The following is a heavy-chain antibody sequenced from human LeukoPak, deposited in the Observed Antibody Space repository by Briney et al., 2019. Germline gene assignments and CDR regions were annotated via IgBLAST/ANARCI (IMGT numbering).Heavy chain of an antibody. D-gene: IGHD5-24*01. V-gene: IGHV3-23*01. Sequence: GGFLRLSCAASGFTFSSYAMSWVRQAPGKGLEWVSAISGSGGSTYYADSVKGRFTISRDNSKNMLYLQMNSLRAEDTAVYYCAKARDGYSNYFDYWGQGTLVTVSS. CDR3: AKARDGYSNYFDY. CDR1: GFTFSSYA. J-gene: IGHJ4*02. CDR2: ISGSGGST.